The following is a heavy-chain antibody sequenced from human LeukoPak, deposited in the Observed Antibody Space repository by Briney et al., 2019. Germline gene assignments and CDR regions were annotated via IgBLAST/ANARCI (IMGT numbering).Heavy chain of an antibody. D-gene: IGHD3-16*01. CDR2: IYDSGST. CDR1: GGSFSGYY. CDR3: ARHYGP. Sequence: PSETLSLACAVYGGSFSGYYWSWIRQPPGKGLEWIGSIYDSGSTYYNPSLKSRVTISVDTSKNQFSLKLNSVTAADTAVYYCARHYGPWGQGTLVTVSS. V-gene: IGHV4-34*01. J-gene: IGHJ5*02.